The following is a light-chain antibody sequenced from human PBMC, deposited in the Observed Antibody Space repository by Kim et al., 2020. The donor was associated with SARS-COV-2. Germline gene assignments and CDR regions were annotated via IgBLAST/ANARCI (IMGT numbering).Light chain of an antibody. CDR1: KLGDKY. CDR2: QNY. CDR3: QAWDYSRV. J-gene: IGLJ3*02. Sequence: VSVAPGQTATFPDSGDKLGDKYICWNQQTPGQPPMLVIYQNYKRPSGIPGRFSGSSSGNTATLTITETQAMDEADYYCQAWDYSRVFGGGTQLTVL. V-gene: IGLV3-1*01.